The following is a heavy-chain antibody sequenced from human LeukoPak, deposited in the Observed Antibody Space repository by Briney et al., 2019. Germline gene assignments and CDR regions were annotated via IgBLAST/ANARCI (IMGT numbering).Heavy chain of an antibody. CDR2: LSGSGGST. D-gene: IGHD3-16*01. V-gene: IGHV3-23*01. CDR1: GITLSNYG. Sequence: PGGSLRLSCAVSGITLSNYGMTWVRQAPGKGLEWVGGLSGSGGSTNYADSVKGRFTISRDNAKNTLYLEMNSLRAEDTAGYFCAKRGVVLRVILVASHKEAYYFDSWGQGVLVTVSS. CDR3: AKRGVVLRVILVASHKEAYYFDS. J-gene: IGHJ4*02.